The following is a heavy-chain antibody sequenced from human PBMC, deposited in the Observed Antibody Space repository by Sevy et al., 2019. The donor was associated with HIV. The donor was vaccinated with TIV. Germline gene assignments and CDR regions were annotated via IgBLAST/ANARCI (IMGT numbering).Heavy chain of an antibody. D-gene: IGHD1-26*01. Sequence: GGSLRLSCAASGFTFSSYAMSWVRQAPGKGLEWLSGISGGGGSTYYADSVKGRFTISRDISKNTLYLQMNSLRAEDTAVYYCARVGLSETYYAWSNLDYWGQGTLVTVSS. CDR1: GFTFSSYA. CDR3: ARVGLSETYYAWSNLDY. J-gene: IGHJ4*02. V-gene: IGHV3-23*01. CDR2: ISGGGGST.